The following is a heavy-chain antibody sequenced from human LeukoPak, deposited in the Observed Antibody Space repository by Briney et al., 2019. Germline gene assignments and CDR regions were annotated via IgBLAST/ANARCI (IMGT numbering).Heavy chain of an antibody. D-gene: IGHD3-3*01. Sequence: KPSETLSLTCAVYGGSLSGYYWSWIRQPPGKGLEWIGEINHSGSTYYNPSLKSRVTISVDTSKNQFSLKLSSVTAADTAVYYCASILGGAVDYWGQGTLVTVSS. CDR2: INHSGST. CDR1: GGSLSGYY. J-gene: IGHJ4*02. V-gene: IGHV4-34*01. CDR3: ASILGGAVDY.